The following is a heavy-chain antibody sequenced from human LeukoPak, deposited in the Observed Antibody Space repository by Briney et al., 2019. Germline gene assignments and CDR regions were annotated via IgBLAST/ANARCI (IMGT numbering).Heavy chain of an antibody. CDR3: TRVSIHGDSDY. J-gene: IGHJ4*02. Sequence: LSETLSLTCTVSGGSINYYYWSWIRQSPGKGLEWIGYIYYTGRTKYNPSLQSRVTISVDTSKNQFSLNLSSVSAADTAVYFCTRVSIHGDSDYWGQGTLVTVSS. CDR1: GGSINYYY. V-gene: IGHV4-59*01. D-gene: IGHD3-16*02. CDR2: IYYTGRT.